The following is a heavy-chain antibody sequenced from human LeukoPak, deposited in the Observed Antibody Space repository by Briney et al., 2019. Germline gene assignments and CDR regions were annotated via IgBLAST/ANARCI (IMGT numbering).Heavy chain of an antibody. J-gene: IGHJ3*02. CDR1: GGSFSGYY. V-gene: IGHV4-34*01. CDR2: INHSGST. D-gene: IGHD1-26*01. CDR3: ARARPYLHEWELRALDI. Sequence: KPSETLSLTCAVYGGSFSGYYWSWIRQPPGKGLEWIGEINHSGSTNYNPSLKSRVTISVDTSKNQFSLKLSSVTAADTAVYYCARARPYLHEWELRALDIWGQGTMVTVSS.